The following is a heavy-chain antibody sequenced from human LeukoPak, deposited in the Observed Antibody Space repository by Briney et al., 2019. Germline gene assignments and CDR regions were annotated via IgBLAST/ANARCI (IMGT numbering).Heavy chain of an antibody. J-gene: IGHJ5*02. D-gene: IGHD3-3*01. CDR2: IYYSAST. CDR1: GGSINNTNYY. V-gene: IGHV4-39*01. CDR3: ARSVDFWSRNWFDP. Sequence: KPSETLSLTCTVSGGSINNTNYYWDWIRQPPGKGLEWFGSIYYSASTYYNPSLKSRVTISVDASKNQFSLKLNSLTAADTAVYYCARSVDFWSRNWFDPWGQGTLVTVSS.